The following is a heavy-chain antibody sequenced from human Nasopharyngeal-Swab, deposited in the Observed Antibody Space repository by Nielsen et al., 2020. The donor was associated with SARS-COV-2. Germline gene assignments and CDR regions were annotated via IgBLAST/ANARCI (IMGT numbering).Heavy chain of an antibody. CDR1: GFSFSSYW. D-gene: IGHD6-13*01. V-gene: IGHV3-7*01. CDR3: ARTGGLAAAGLDY. CDR2: IKQDGSET. Sequence: GESLKISCAASGFSFSSYWMSWVRQAPGKGLEWVANIKQDGSETYYGDSVKGRFTISRDNAKNSVYLQMNSLRAEDTAVYYCARTGGLAAAGLDYWGQGTLVTVSS. J-gene: IGHJ4*02.